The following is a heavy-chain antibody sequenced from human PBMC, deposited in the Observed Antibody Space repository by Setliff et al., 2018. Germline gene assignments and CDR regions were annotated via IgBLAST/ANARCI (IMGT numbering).Heavy chain of an antibody. J-gene: IGHJ6*02. CDR3: AGCGYGQYYAMDV. D-gene: IGHD5-12*01. Sequence: LRLSCAASGFTVRSYYMNWVRQAPGKGLEWVSGIYTGGSTYYADSVKGRFTISRDDSNNTLYLQMTSLRAEDTAVYYCAGCGYGQYYAMDVWGQGTTVTVSS. V-gene: IGHV3-66*01. CDR2: IYTGGST. CDR1: GFTVRSYY.